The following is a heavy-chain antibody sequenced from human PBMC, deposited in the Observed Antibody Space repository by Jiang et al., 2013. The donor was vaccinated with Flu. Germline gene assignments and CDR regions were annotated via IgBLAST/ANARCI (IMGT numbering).Heavy chain of an antibody. V-gene: IGHV6-1*01. Sequence: PGLVKPSQTLSLTCAISGDSVSSNSAAWNWIRQSPSRGLEWLGRTHYRSKWYNDYAVSVKSRITINPDTSKNQFSLQLNSVTPEDTAVYYCARSFVEAGPTNFDYWGQGTLVTVSS. CDR2: THYRSKWYN. J-gene: IGHJ4*02. D-gene: IGHD5-24*01. CDR1: GDSVSSNSAA. CDR3: ARSFVEAGPTNFDY.